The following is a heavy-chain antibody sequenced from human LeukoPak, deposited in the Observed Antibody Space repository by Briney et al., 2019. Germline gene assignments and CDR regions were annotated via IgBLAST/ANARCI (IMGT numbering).Heavy chain of an antibody. Sequence: PGGSLRLSCAASGFTFNSYSMNWLRQAPGGGLEWVSSISSSSSYIYYADSVKGRFTISRDNAKNSLYLQMNSLRAEDTAVYYRARGAPGDYWGQGTLVPVSS. CDR1: GFTFNSYS. CDR3: ARGAPGDY. V-gene: IGHV3-21*01. CDR2: ISSSSSYI. J-gene: IGHJ4*02.